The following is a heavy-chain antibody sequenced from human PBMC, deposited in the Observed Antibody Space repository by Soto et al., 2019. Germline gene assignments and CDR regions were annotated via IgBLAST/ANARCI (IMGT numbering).Heavy chain of an antibody. CDR1: GGSISSSIYY. J-gene: IGHJ4*02. CDR2: IYYSGNT. CDR3: ARQRGYFDY. Sequence: QLQLQESGPGLVKPSETLSLSCTVSGGSISSSIYYWGWIRQPPGKGLEWIGSIYYSGNTYYKPSLRSGVTISEDTSKKQFSLKLSSVTAADTAVYYCARQRGYFDYWGQGTLVTVSS. V-gene: IGHV4-39*01.